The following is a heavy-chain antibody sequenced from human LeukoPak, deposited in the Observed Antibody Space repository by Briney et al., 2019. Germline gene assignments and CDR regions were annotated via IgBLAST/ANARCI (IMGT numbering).Heavy chain of an antibody. CDR3: ARHERLDYYDSSGYYFDY. Sequence: GESLKISCKGSGYSFTSYWISWVRQMPGKGLEWMGIIYPGDSDTRYSPSFRGQVTISADKSISTAYLQWSSLKASDTAMYYCARHERLDYYDSSGYYFDYWGQGTLVTVSS. D-gene: IGHD3-22*01. J-gene: IGHJ4*02. CDR2: IYPGDSDT. V-gene: IGHV5-51*01. CDR1: GYSFTSYW.